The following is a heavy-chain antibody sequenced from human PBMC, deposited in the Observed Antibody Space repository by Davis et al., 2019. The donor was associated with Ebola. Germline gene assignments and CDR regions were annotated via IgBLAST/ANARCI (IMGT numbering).Heavy chain of an antibody. J-gene: IGHJ4*02. CDR3: VRQDSLYGAIDS. CDR1: GYSFTSYW. CDR2: IYSGDSDT. Sequence: PGGSLRLSCKGSGYSFTSYWIGWVRQMPGKGPEWMGIIYSGDSDTRYSPSFEGQVTISVDRSISTAHLQWSSLKASDTAIYYCVRQDSLYGAIDSWGQGTLVTVSS. V-gene: IGHV5-51*01. D-gene: IGHD4/OR15-4a*01.